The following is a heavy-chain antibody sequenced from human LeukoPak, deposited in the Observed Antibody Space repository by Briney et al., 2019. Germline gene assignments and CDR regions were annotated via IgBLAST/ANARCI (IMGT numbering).Heavy chain of an antibody. CDR3: ARQYCSGGSCYRLPATEFDY. CDR2: ISGSGGST. Sequence: PGGSLRLSCVASGFTFSSYAMSWVRQAPGKGLEWVSAISGSGGSTYYADSVKGRFTISRDNSKNTLYLQMNSLRAEDTAVHYCARQYCSGGSCYRLPATEFDYWGQGTLVTASS. D-gene: IGHD2-15*01. CDR1: GFTFSSYA. V-gene: IGHV3-23*01. J-gene: IGHJ4*02.